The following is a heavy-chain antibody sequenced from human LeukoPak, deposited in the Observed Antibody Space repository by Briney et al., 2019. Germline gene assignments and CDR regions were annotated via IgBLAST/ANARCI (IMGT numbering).Heavy chain of an antibody. Sequence: ASVKVSCKASGYTFTGYYMHWVRQAPGQGLEWMGWINPNSGGTNYAQKFQGRVTMTRDTSISTAYMELSRLRSDDTAVYYCARDVAYLANIVATMVLGLEYWGQGTLVTVSS. D-gene: IGHD5-12*01. J-gene: IGHJ4*02. CDR3: ARDVAYLANIVATMVLGLEY. CDR2: INPNSGGT. CDR1: GYTFTGYY. V-gene: IGHV1-2*02.